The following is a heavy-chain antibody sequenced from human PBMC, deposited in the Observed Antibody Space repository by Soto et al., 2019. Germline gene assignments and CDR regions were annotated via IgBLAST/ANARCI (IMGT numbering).Heavy chain of an antibody. D-gene: IGHD4-17*01. CDR3: ARDVRLPDY. Sequence: EVQQVESGGGLVPPGGSLRLSCAASGFTFSTYSKNWVRQAPGKGLEWVSFISSTGETTYYADSVKGRLTISRDNAKNSLFLQMNTLTAEDTAVYSCARDVRLPDYWGQGTLVTVSS. J-gene: IGHJ4*02. CDR2: ISSTGETT. CDR1: GFTFSTYS. V-gene: IGHV3-48*01.